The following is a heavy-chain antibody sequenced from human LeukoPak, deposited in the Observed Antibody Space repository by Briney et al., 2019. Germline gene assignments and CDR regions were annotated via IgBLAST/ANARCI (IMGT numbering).Heavy chain of an antibody. Sequence: SETLSLTCTVSGGSISSSSYYWGWIRQPPGKGLEWIGNVYFRGSTYYNPSLKSRVTISVDTSKNQFSLKLNSVTAADTAVYYCARHVRASGSGSYAFDIWGQGTMVTVSS. CDR2: VYFRGST. V-gene: IGHV4-39*01. CDR1: GGSISSSSYY. CDR3: ARHVRASGSGSYAFDI. J-gene: IGHJ3*02. D-gene: IGHD3-10*01.